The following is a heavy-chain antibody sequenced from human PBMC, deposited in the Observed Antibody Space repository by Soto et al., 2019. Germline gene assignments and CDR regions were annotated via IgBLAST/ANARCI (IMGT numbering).Heavy chain of an antibody. Sequence: EVQLVESGGGLVQPGGSLKLSCAASGFTFSGSAMHWVRQASGKGLEWVGRIRSKANSYATAYAASVKGRFTISRDDSKNTAYLQMNSLKTEDTAVYYCTTSEQQLPYDGMDVWGQGTTVTVSS. CDR3: TTSEQQLPYDGMDV. CDR1: GFTFSGSA. CDR2: IRSKANSYAT. V-gene: IGHV3-73*01. J-gene: IGHJ6*02. D-gene: IGHD6-13*01.